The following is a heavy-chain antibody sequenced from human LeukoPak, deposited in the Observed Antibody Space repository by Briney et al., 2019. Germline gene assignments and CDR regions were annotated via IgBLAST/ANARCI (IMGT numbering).Heavy chain of an antibody. D-gene: IGHD1-26*01. CDR3: ARAWAGVRSHFDL. CDR1: GRSINSYY. CDR2: IYSSGST. Sequence: PSQTLSLTCTVSGRSINSYYWTWIRQSSGKGLEWIGYIYSSGSTNYNPSLEGRLTLSVEPVRQQCSLKLRSVNAAAPGGDSRARAWAGVRSHFDLWGQKTLVTVSS. J-gene: IGHJ4*02. V-gene: IGHV4-59*01.